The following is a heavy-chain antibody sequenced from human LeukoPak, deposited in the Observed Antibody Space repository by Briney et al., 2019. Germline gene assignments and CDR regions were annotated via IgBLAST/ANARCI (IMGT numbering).Heavy chain of an antibody. CDR3: ARWVEGWQLDY. J-gene: IGHJ4*02. CDR2: INSDGSTT. V-gene: IGHV3-74*01. CDR1: GFTFSSYW. D-gene: IGHD6-6*01. Sequence: GGSLRLSCAASGFTFSSYWMHWVRQAPGKGLVWVSRINSDGSTTSYADSVKGRFTISRDNAKNTLYLQMNSLRAEDTAVYYCARWVEGWQLDYWGQGTLVTVSS.